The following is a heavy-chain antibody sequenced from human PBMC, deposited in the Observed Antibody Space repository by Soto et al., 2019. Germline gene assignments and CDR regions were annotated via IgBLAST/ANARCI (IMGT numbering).Heavy chain of an antibody. V-gene: IGHV4-34*01. CDR3: ARRYNLNRHLDY. Sequence: QVQLQQWGAGLLKPSETLSLTCAVYGGSFSGYYWSWIRQPPGKGLEWIGEINHSGSTNYNPSLKSRVTISVDTSKNQFSLKLSSVTAADTAVYYCARRYNLNRHLDYWGQGTLVTVSS. CDR1: GGSFSGYY. D-gene: IGHD1-20*01. J-gene: IGHJ4*02. CDR2: INHSGST.